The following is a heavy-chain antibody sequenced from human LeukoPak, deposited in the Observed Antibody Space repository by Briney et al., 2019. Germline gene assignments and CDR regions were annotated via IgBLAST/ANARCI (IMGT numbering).Heavy chain of an antibody. D-gene: IGHD5-12*01. Sequence: PETLSLTCTVSGGSISSYYWSWIRQPPGKGLEWIGYIYYSGSTNYNPSLKSRVTISVDTSKNQFSLKLSSVTAADTAVYYCARVRYDSGGTIDYWGQGTLVTVSS. J-gene: IGHJ4*02. CDR2: IYYSGST. V-gene: IGHV4-59*01. CDR1: GGSISSYY. CDR3: ARVRYDSGGTIDY.